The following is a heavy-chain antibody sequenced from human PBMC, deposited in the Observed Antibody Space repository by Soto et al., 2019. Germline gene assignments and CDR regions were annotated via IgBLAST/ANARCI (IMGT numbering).Heavy chain of an antibody. V-gene: IGHV1-18*01. Sequence: ASVKVSCKASGYTFTSYCISWVRQAPGQGLEWMGMINAYNGNTSYAQKFQGRVTMTRDTSTSTVYMELRSLRSEDTAVYYCASDPTSIAAEDYYYGMDVWGQGTTVTVSS. J-gene: IGHJ6*02. CDR1: GYTFTSYC. CDR3: ASDPTSIAAEDYYYGMDV. D-gene: IGHD6-13*01. CDR2: INAYNGNT.